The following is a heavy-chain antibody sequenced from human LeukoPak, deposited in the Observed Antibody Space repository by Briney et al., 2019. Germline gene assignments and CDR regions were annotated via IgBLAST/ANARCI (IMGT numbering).Heavy chain of an antibody. CDR3: ARAHLIGRPRFDY. CDR2: INHSGST. Sequence: SSETLSLTCAVYGGSFSGYYWSWIRQPPGKGLEWIGEINHSGSTNYNPSLKSRVTISVDTSKNQFSLKLSSVTAADTAVYYCARAHLIGRPRFDYWGQGTLVTVSS. V-gene: IGHV4-34*01. D-gene: IGHD2-21*01. CDR1: GGSFSGYY. J-gene: IGHJ4*02.